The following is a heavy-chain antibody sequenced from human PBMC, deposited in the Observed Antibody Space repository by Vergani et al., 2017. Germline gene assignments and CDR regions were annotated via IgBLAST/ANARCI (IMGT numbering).Heavy chain of an antibody. CDR3: VRARCSGPCFMSNWFDS. D-gene: IGHD5-12*01. CDR2: ISYDGTQK. Sequence: QVHLVESGGGVVQPGRSLRLSCVVSGFTSSYYGMHWVRQAPGKGLEWVAVISYDGTQKYYADSVKGRFTISRDNSKSTLYLQMNSLRGDDTAIYYCVRARCSGPCFMSNWFDSWGQGTLVTVSS. J-gene: IGHJ5*01. CDR1: GFTSSYYG. V-gene: IGHV3-30*03.